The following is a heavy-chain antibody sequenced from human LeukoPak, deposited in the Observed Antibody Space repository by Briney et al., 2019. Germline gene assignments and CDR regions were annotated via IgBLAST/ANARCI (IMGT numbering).Heavy chain of an antibody. CDR3: AVTQYQLLYGGIDY. D-gene: IGHD2-2*02. V-gene: IGHV3-21*01. Sequence: GGSLRLSCAASGFTFSSYSMNWVRQAPGKGLEWVSSISSSSSYIYYADSVKGRFTISRDNAKNSLYLQMNSLRAEDTAVYYCAVTQYQLLYGGIDYWGQGTLVTVSS. CDR2: ISSSSSYI. CDR1: GFTFSSYS. J-gene: IGHJ4*02.